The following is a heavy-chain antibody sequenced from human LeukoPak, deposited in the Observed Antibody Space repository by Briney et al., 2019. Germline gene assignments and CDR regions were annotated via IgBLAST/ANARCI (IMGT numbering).Heavy chain of an antibody. CDR3: ATAQGRSVRNDVEGWFDP. Sequence: ASVKVSCKVSGYTLTELSMHWVRQAPGKGLEWMGGFDPEDGETIYAQKFQGRVTMTEDTSTDTAYMELSSLRSEDTAVYYYATAQGRSVRNDVEGWFDPWGQGTLVTVSS. CDR2: FDPEDGET. D-gene: IGHD1-1*01. J-gene: IGHJ5*02. V-gene: IGHV1-24*01. CDR1: GYTLTELS.